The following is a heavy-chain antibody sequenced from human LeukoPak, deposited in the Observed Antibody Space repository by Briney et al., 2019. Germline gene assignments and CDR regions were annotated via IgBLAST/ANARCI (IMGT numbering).Heavy chain of an antibody. J-gene: IGHJ3*02. CDR2: INHSGST. Sequence: SETLSLTCAVYGGSFSGYYWSWVRQPPGKGLEWIGEINHSGSTNYNPSIKSRVTTSGDTSTNQFSLKLSSVTAADTAVYYCARKEQWLAHDAFDIWGQGTMVTVSS. CDR1: GGSFSGYY. CDR3: ARKEQWLAHDAFDI. D-gene: IGHD6-19*01. V-gene: IGHV4-34*01.